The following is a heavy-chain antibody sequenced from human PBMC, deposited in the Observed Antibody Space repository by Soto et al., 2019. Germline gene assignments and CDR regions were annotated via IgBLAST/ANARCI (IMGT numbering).Heavy chain of an antibody. D-gene: IGHD5-12*01. CDR2: ISYDGSNK. V-gene: IGHV3-30-3*01. J-gene: IGHJ5*02. CDR3: ARDTGGYDYWFDP. Sequence: QVQLVESGGGVVQPGWSLRLSCAASGFTFSSYAMHWVRQAPGKGLEWVAVISYDGSNKYYADSVKGRFTISRDNSKNTLYLQMNSLRAEDTAVYYCARDTGGYDYWFDPWGQGTLVTVSS. CDR1: GFTFSSYA.